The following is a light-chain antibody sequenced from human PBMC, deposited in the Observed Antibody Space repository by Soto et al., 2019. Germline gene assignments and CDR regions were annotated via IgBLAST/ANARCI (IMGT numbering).Light chain of an antibody. Sequence: DIQMPQSPSTLSASVGDRVTITCRASQSLNSLLAWYQQKPGRAPKLLIYDASTLESGVPSRFSGSGTGTDFTLTISSLQPEDFATYYCQQLESYPSTFGGGTKVDIK. J-gene: IGKJ4*01. CDR3: QQLESYPST. CDR2: DAS. V-gene: IGKV1-5*01. CDR1: QSLNSL.